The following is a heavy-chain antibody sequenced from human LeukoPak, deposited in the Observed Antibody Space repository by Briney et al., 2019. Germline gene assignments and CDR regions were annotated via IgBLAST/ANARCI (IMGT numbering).Heavy chain of an antibody. CDR2: IDQGGSLR. CDR3: VRDKGGRSGAIYYDAFDV. D-gene: IGHD1-26*01. J-gene: IGHJ3*01. Sequence: PGGSLRPSCAASGFTFNTYWMIWVRQAPGKGLEWVANIDQGGSLRYYVDSLKGRFTISRDNAKNSMYLQMNSPRAEDTAVYYCVRDKGGRSGAIYYDAFDVWGQGTKVTVSS. V-gene: IGHV3-7*01. CDR1: GFTFNTYW.